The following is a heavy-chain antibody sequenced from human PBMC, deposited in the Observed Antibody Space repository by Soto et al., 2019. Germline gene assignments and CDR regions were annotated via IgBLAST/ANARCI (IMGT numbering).Heavy chain of an antibody. CDR1: GFTFSSYA. CDR3: AKDLGYSSSSAGY. D-gene: IGHD6-6*01. V-gene: IGHV3-23*01. Sequence: EVQLLESGGGLVQPGGSLRLSCAASGFTFSSYAMSWVRQAPGKGQEWVSAISGSGGSTYYADSVKGRFTISRDNSKNTLYLQMNSLRAEDTAVYYCAKDLGYSSSSAGYWGQGTLVTVSS. J-gene: IGHJ4*02. CDR2: ISGSGGST.